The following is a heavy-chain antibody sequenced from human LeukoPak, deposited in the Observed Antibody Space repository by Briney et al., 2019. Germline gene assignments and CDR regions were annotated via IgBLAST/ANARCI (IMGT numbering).Heavy chain of an antibody. CDR2: ISSSSNTI. J-gene: IGHJ4*02. D-gene: IGHD5-18*01. CDR1: GFTFSSYS. CDR3: VTDPSMGGLFDY. V-gene: IGHV3-48*02. Sequence: PGGSLRLSCAASGFTFSSYSMNWVRQAPGKGLEWVSYISSSSNTIYYADSVKGRFTISRDNAKNSLYLQMNSLRDEDTALYYCVTDPSMGGLFDYWGQGTLVTVSS.